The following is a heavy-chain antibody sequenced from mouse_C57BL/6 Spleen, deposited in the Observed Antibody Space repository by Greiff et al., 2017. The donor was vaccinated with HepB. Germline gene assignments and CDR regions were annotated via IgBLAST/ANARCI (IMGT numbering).Heavy chain of an antibody. V-gene: IGHV1-72*01. CDR2: IDPNSGGT. CDR3: ARQAQTGYFDY. CDR1: GYTFTSYW. Sequence: QVQLQQPGAELVKPGASVKLSKASGYTFTSYWMHWVKQRPGRGLEWIGRIDPNSGGTKYNEKFKSKATLTVDKPSSTAYMQLSSLTSEDSAVYYCARQAQTGYFDYWGQGTTLTVSS. J-gene: IGHJ2*01. D-gene: IGHD4-1*01.